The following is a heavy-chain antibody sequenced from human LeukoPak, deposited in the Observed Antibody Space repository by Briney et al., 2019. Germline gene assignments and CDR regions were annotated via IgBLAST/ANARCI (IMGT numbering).Heavy chain of an antibody. CDR2: IYTSGST. Sequence: PSETLSLTCTVSGASISSYYWSWIRQPAGEGLEWIGRIYTSGSTNYNPSLKSRVTISADKSKNQLSLKLSSVTAADTAVYYCARDWGDYYDSSAYYYDSWGQGTLVTVSS. V-gene: IGHV4-4*07. D-gene: IGHD3-22*01. CDR3: ARDWGDYYDSSAYYYDS. CDR1: GASISSYY. J-gene: IGHJ4*02.